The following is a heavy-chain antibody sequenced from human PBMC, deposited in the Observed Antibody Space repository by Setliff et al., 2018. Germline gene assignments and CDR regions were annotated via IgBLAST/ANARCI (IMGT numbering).Heavy chain of an antibody. V-gene: IGHV1-18*01. CDR1: GYTFINYG. Sequence: GASVKVSCKPSGYTFINYGLSWMRQAPGQGLEWMGWISGYNGNTDYAQNLQGRVTMTIDTSTSTAYMELRSLRSDDPAVYYCARVPRLEWLLPTFDSWGQGTLVTVSS. J-gene: IGHJ4*02. CDR2: ISGYNGNT. CDR3: ARVPRLEWLLPTFDS. D-gene: IGHD3-3*01.